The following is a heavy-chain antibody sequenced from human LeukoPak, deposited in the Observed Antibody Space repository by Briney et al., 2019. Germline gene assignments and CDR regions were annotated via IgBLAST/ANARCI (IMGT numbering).Heavy chain of an antibody. J-gene: IGHJ4*02. CDR1: GFTFSDYY. CDR2: ITGSGGSI. V-gene: IGHV3-23*01. Sequence: GGSLRLSCAASGFTFSDYYMSWIRQAPGKGLEWVSSITGSGGSIYYADSVKGRFTSSRDNSKNTLYLQMSSLRAEDTAVYYCAKRGAEVGQTVAPGDYWGQGTLVTVSS. CDR3: AKRGAEVGQTVAPGDY. D-gene: IGHD1-26*01.